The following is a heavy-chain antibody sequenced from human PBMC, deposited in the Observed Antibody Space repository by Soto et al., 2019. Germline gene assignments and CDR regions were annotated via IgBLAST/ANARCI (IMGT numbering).Heavy chain of an antibody. CDR2: ISGSGGST. D-gene: IGHD3-22*01. CDR1: GFTFSSYA. CDR3: AKDITMIVVVITFFDY. Sequence: GGSLRLSCAASGFTFSSYAMSWVRQAPGKGLEWVSAISGSGGSTYYADSVKGRFTISRDNSKNTLYLQMNSLRAEDTAVYYCAKDITMIVVVITFFDYWGQGTLVTVS. V-gene: IGHV3-23*01. J-gene: IGHJ4*02.